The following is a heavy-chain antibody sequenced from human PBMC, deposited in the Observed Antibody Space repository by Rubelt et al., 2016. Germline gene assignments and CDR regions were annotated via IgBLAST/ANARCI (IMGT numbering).Heavy chain of an antibody. CDR3: ARRGMAVAGTEEFDY. V-gene: IGHV4-34*01. CDR2: INHSGST. D-gene: IGHD6-19*01. Sequence: QVQLQQWGAGLLKPSETLSLTCAVYGGSFSGYYWSWIRQPPGKGLEWMGEINHSGSTNYNPSLTTRVPVSVYTSKNQFYLTLSSVTSADTAVYYCARRGMAVAGTEEFDYWGQGTLVTVSS. CDR1: GGSFSGYY. J-gene: IGHJ4*02.